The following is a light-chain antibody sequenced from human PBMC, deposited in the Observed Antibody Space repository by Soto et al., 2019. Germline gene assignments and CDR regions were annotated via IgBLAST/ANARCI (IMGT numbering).Light chain of an antibody. CDR3: CSYAGSSTYV. CDR1: SSDVGSYNL. Sequence: QSVLTQPASVSGSPGQSITISCTGTSSDVGSYNLVSWYQQHPGKAPKLMIYEVSKRPSGVSNRFSGSKSGNTASLTISGLQAVDEADYYCCSYAGSSTYVFGTGTMVT. CDR2: EVS. V-gene: IGLV2-23*02. J-gene: IGLJ1*01.